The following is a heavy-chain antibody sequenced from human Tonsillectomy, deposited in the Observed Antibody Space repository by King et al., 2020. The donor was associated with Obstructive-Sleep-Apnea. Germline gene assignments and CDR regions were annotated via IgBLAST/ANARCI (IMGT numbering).Heavy chain of an antibody. D-gene: IGHD5-12*01. CDR2: IPFDGSNK. Sequence: QVQLVESGGGVVQPGGSLNPSCPVSGFTFRTPARHWVRRPPGRGLEGVATIPFDGSNKHYGNSMKGRFTISRANSKNTLFLQINSLRAEDTAVLYCARAGYDYWGQGTLVTVSS. CDR1: GFTFRTPA. J-gene: IGHJ4*02. V-gene: IGHV3-30-3*01. CDR3: ARAGYDY.